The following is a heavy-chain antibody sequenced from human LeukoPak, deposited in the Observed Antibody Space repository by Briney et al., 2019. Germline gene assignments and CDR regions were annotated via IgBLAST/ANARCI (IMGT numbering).Heavy chain of an antibody. CDR1: GGSISNYY. D-gene: IGHD3-10*01. V-gene: IGHV3-11*04. J-gene: IGHJ4*02. Sequence: LSLTCTASGGSISNYYWSWIRQAPGKGLEWISYISGSSNTKHFADSVKGRFTISRDNAKESLYLQMDSLRAEDTAFYYCARGIFYGSGSQSFDYWGQGTLVTVSS. CDR2: ISGSSNTK. CDR3: ARGIFYGSGSQSFDY.